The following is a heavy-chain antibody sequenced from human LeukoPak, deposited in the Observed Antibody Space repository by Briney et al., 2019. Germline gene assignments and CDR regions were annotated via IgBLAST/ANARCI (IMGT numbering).Heavy chain of an antibody. CDR2: MNPNSGNS. CDR1: GYTFTSHD. CDR3: ATGRGSTPDYYYYYMDV. V-gene: IGHV1-8*01. J-gene: IGHJ6*03. Sequence: ASVKVSCKASGYTFTSHDINWVRQAAGQGLEWMGWMNPNSGNSGYAQNFQGRVIMTRDTSISTAYMELHSLRSEDTAVYYCATGRGSTPDYYYYYMDVWGKGTTVTVSS. D-gene: IGHD2-2*01.